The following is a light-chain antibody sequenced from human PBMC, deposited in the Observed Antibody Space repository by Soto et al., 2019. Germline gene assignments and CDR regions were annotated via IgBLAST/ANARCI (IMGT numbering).Light chain of an antibody. CDR3: SSYRSSSTYV. Sequence: LTQPASVSGSPGQSITISCTGTSSDVGGYNYVSWYQQHPGKAPKLMIYEVTNRPSGVSNRFSGSKSGNTASLTISGLQAEDEADYYCSSYRSSSTYVFGTGTKVTVL. CDR1: SSDVGGYNY. J-gene: IGLJ1*01. CDR2: EVT. V-gene: IGLV2-14*01.